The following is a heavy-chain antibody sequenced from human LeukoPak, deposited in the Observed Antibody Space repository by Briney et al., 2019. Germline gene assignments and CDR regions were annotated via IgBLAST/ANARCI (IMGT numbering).Heavy chain of an antibody. J-gene: IGHJ4*02. D-gene: IGHD3-10*01. CDR1: GFTFSSYA. Sequence: PGGSLRLSCAASGFTFSSYAMSWVRQAPGKGLEWVSAISGSGGSTYYADSVKGRFTISRDNSKNTLYLLMNSLRAEDTVVYYCAKDASWFETPDYWGQGTLVTVSS. V-gene: IGHV3-23*01. CDR2: ISGSGGST. CDR3: AKDASWFETPDY.